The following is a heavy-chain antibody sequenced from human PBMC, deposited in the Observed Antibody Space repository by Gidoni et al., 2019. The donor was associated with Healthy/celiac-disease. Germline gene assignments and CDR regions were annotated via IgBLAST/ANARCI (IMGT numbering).Heavy chain of an antibody. Sequence: EVQLVESGGGVVQPGGSLRLSCAASGFTFDDYAMHWVRQAPGKGLEWVSLISGDGGSTYYADSVKGRFTISRDNSKNSLYLQMNSLRTEDTALYYCAIYGDTESFDYWGQGTLVTVSS. CDR3: AIYGDTESFDY. D-gene: IGHD4-17*01. V-gene: IGHV3-43*02. CDR1: GFTFDDYA. CDR2: ISGDGGST. J-gene: IGHJ4*02.